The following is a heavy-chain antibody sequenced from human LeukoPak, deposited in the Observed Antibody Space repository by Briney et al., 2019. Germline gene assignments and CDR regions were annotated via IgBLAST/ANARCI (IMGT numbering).Heavy chain of an antibody. CDR2: INHSGST. CDR3: ARVLYYYGSGSGIHYFDY. J-gene: IGHJ4*02. D-gene: IGHD3-10*01. Sequence: SETLSLTCAVYDGSFSGYYWSWIRQPPGKGLEWIGEINHSGSTNYNPSLKSRVTISVDTSKNQFSLKLSSVTAADTAVYYCARVLYYYGSGSGIHYFDYWGQGTLVTVSS. V-gene: IGHV4-34*01. CDR1: DGSFSGYY.